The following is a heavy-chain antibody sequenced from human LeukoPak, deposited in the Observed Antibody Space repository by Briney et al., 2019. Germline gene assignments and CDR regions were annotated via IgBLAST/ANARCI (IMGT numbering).Heavy chain of an antibody. Sequence: HTGGSLRLSCAASGFTFSSYAMSWVRQAPGKGLEWVPAIIGSGSSTYYADSVKGRFTISRDNSKNTLFLQMNSLRAEDTAVYYCAKDRAQQLVLDFWGQGTLVTVSS. V-gene: IGHV3-23*01. CDR2: IIGSGSST. D-gene: IGHD6-13*01. CDR3: AKDRAQQLVLDF. CDR1: GFTFSSYA. J-gene: IGHJ4*02.